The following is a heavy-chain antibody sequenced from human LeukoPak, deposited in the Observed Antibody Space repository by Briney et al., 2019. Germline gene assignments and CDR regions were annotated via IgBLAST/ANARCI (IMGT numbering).Heavy chain of an antibody. J-gene: IGHJ3*02. CDR2: ISGDGGST. V-gene: IGHV3-43*02. CDR3: AKEGPEGYSYGSAHDAFDI. D-gene: IGHD5-18*01. CDR1: GFTFDDYA. Sequence: GGSLTLSCAASGFTFDDYAMHWVRQAPGKGLEWVSLISGDGGSTYYADSVKGRFTISRDNSKNSLYLQMNSLRTEDTALYYCAKEGPEGYSYGSAHDAFDIWGQGTMVTVSS.